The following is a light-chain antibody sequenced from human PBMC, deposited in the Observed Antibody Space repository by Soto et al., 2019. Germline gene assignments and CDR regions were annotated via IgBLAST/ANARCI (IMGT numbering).Light chain of an antibody. V-gene: IGKV1D-16*01. J-gene: IGKJ4*01. Sequence: DVQMTQSPSSLSASVGDRVTITCRASQGINSYLAWYQQKPGNAPKSLIYAASSLQTGVPSRFSGSGSGTDFTLTISNLQPEDSATYYCQHPNICPLTFGGGTKVEIK. CDR2: AAS. CDR1: QGINSY. CDR3: QHPNICPLT.